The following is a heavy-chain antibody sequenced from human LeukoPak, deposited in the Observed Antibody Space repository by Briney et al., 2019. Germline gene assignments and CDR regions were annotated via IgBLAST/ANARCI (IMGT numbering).Heavy chain of an antibody. CDR1: GYSFSDYW. D-gene: IGHD3-16*01. J-gene: IGHJ5*02. V-gene: IGHV5-51*01. CDR2: IDPSDSDA. Sequence: GESLKISCKACGYSFSDYWIAWVRQMPGKGLEWVGIIDPSDSDARYSPSFEGHVIFSVDKSINTAYLQWSSLRASDSAMYYCARLTLGAWGQGTMVTVSS. CDR3: ARLTLGA.